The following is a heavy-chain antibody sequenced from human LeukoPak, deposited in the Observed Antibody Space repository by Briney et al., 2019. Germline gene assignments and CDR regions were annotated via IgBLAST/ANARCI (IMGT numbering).Heavy chain of an antibody. V-gene: IGHV3-48*01. J-gene: IGHJ4*02. Sequence: GGSLRLPCAASGFTFSSYSMYWVRQAPGKGLEWVSYISSSSNTIYYADSVKGRFTISRDNAKNSLYLQMNSLRAEDTAVYYCARDRGDWLPRDIDYWGQGTLVTVSS. CDR2: ISSSSNTI. CDR1: GFTFSSYS. CDR3: ARDRGDWLPRDIDY. D-gene: IGHD2-21*02.